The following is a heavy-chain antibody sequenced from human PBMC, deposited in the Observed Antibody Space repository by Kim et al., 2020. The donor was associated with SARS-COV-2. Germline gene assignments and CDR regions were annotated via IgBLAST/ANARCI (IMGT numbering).Heavy chain of an antibody. CDR3: ARDFRQSYSGHFYSVASYHSFCGMDV. D-gene: IGHD1-26*01. CDR1: GFTLSNYW. CDR2: INSDDSAT. J-gene: IGHJ6*02. Sequence: GGSLRLSCAASGFTLSNYWMYWVRQSPGKGLVWVSRINSDDSATDYADSVKGRFTISRNNAKNTLYLQMSSLRAEDTAVYYCARDFRQSYSGHFYSVASYHSFCGMDVWGQGTTVTVSS. V-gene: IGHV3-74*01.